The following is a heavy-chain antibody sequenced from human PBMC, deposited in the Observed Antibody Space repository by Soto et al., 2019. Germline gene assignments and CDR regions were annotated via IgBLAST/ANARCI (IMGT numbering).Heavy chain of an antibody. D-gene: IGHD3-22*01. Sequence: PGGSLRLSCAASGFTFSSYGMHWVRQAPGKGLEWVAVISYDGSNKYYADSVKGRLTISRDNSKNTLYLQMNSLRAEDTAVYYCAKDRGTYYYDSSGPNYGMDVWGQGTTVTVSS. V-gene: IGHV3-30*18. CDR1: GFTFSSYG. CDR2: ISYDGSNK. J-gene: IGHJ6*02. CDR3: AKDRGTYYYDSSGPNYGMDV.